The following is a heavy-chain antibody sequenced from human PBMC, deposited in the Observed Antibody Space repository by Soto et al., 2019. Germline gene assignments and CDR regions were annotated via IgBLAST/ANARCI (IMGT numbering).Heavy chain of an antibody. V-gene: IGHV4-39*01. J-gene: IGHJ5*02. D-gene: IGHD2-2*01. CDR1: GFSISSSSYY. CDR2: IYYSGST. CDR3: ARPHCSSTSCYSQGWFDP. Sequence: PSETLSLTCTVSGFSISSSSYYWVWIRQPPGKGLEWIGSIYYSGSTYYNPSLKSRVTISVDTSKNQFSLKLSSVTAADTAVYYCARPHCSSTSCYSQGWFDPWGQGTLVTVSS.